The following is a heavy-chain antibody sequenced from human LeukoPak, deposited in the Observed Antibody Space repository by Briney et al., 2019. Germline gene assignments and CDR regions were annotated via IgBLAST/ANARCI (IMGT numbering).Heavy chain of an antibody. CDR3: ARARSSSWYRDFDY. J-gene: IGHJ4*02. V-gene: IGHV4-59*01. CDR1: DGSISSYY. Sequence: SETLSLTCTVSDGSISSYYWSWIRQPPGKGLEWIGYIYYSGSTNYNPSLKSRVTISVDTSKNQFSLKLSSVTAADTAVYYCARARSSSWYRDFDYWGQGTLVTVSS. CDR2: IYYSGST. D-gene: IGHD6-13*01.